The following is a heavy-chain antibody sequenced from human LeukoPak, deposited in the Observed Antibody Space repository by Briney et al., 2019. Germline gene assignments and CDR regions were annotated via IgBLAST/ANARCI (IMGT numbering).Heavy chain of an antibody. V-gene: IGHV3-74*01. J-gene: IGHJ4*02. CDR1: GFTSRTHW. CDR3: AAFYYDPAY. D-gene: IGHD3-22*01. CDR2: ISGDGRST. Sequence: GGSLRLSCAASGFTSRTHWMHWVRQAPGKGLVWVSRISGDGRSTSYADFVKGRFTISRDNAKNTLFLQIHSLRVEDAAVYYCAAFYYDPAYWGQGTLVTVSS.